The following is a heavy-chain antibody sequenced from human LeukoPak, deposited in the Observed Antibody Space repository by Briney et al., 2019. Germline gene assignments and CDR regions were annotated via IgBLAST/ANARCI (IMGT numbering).Heavy chain of an antibody. J-gene: IGHJ4*02. Sequence: GGSLRLSCAASGFTFRDYYMSWIRQAPGKGLEWISYISSSVSTIYYADSVKGRFTISRDNARNSLYLQMNSLRVEDTAVYYCARAYYYDSSGYFGYWGQGTLVIVSS. CDR2: ISSSVSTI. V-gene: IGHV3-11*01. CDR1: GFTFRDYY. CDR3: ARAYYYDSSGYFGY. D-gene: IGHD3-22*01.